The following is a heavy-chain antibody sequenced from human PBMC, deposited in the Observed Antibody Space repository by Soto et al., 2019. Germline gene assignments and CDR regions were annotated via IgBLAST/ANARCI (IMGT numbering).Heavy chain of an antibody. CDR1: GYTFTSYA. J-gene: IGHJ4*02. CDR2: INAGNGNT. Sequence: ASVKVSCKASGYTFTSYAMHWVRQAPGQRLEWMGWINAGNGNTKYSQKFQGRVTITRDTSASKAYMELSSLRSEDTAVYYCARLTWGIAVAGTAPFGYWGQGTLVTVSS. V-gene: IGHV1-3*01. D-gene: IGHD6-19*01. CDR3: ARLTWGIAVAGTAPFGY.